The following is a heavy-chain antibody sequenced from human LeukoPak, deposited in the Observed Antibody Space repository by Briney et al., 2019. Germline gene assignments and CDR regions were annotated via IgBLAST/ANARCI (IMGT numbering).Heavy chain of an antibody. CDR2: IYYIGNT. J-gene: IGHJ3*01. CDR3: AHGMSYSDTSGPGGYAFDV. Sequence: SDTLSLTCALSGRSITSSYWGWIRQSRGKGLEWIGYIYYIGNTNFNPSIKSRVAISVDTSMNQFSLTLTSVTAADTAVYYCAHGMSYSDTSGPGGYAFDVWGQGTLVTVSS. V-gene: IGHV4-59*07. D-gene: IGHD3-22*01. CDR1: GRSITSSY.